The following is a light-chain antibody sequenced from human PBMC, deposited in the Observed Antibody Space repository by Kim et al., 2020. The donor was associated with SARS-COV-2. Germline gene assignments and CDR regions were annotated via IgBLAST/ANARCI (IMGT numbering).Light chain of an antibody. CDR2: QHT. J-gene: IGLJ3*02. V-gene: IGLV3-1*01. CDR1: KLGDKY. Sequence: SVYPGETASITCSGSKLGDKYADWYQKKPRESPVLVIYQHTKRPSGIAQRFSGSSSGTTATLTISRAQTMDEADYYCQAWDSSTAVFGGGTQLTVL. CDR3: QAWDSSTAV.